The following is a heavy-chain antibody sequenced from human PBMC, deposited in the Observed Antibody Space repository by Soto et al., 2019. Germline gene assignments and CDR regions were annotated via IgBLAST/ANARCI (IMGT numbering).Heavy chain of an antibody. CDR2: ISAYNGNT. CDR3: ARDSPLGNWFDP. D-gene: IGHD3-10*01. Sequence: ASVKVSCNASGYTFTSYGISWVRQAPGQGLEWMGWISAYNGNTNYAQKLQGRVTMTTDTSTSTAYMELRSLRSDDTAVYYCARDSPLGNWFDPWGQGTLVTVSS. J-gene: IGHJ5*02. CDR1: GYTFTSYG. V-gene: IGHV1-18*04.